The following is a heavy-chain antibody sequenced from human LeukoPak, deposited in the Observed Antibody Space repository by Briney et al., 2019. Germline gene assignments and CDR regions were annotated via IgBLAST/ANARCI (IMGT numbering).Heavy chain of an antibody. Sequence: GGSLRLSCAPSELPFRTYPRHWVRQAQAKGLEGVAVISYDGSNKYYADSVKGRFTISRDNSKNTLYLQMNSLRAEDTAVYYCARDHGGGSYFDYWGQGTLVTVSS. D-gene: IGHD2-15*01. CDR3: ARDHGGGSYFDY. CDR1: ELPFRTYP. CDR2: ISYDGSNK. V-gene: IGHV3-30*04. J-gene: IGHJ4*02.